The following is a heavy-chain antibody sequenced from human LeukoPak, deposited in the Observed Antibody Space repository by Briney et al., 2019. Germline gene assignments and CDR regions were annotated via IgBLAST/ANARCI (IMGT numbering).Heavy chain of an antibody. CDR1: GGSISSGDYY. Sequence: SSETLSLTCTVSGGSISSGDYYWSWIRQPPGKGLEWIGYIYYSGSTYYNPSLKSRVTISVDTSKNQFSLKLSSVTAADAAVYYCARVGLDCSSTSCYLSWFDPWGQGTLVTVSS. CDR3: ARVGLDCSSTSCYLSWFDP. CDR2: IYYSGST. V-gene: IGHV4-30-4*08. D-gene: IGHD2-2*01. J-gene: IGHJ5*02.